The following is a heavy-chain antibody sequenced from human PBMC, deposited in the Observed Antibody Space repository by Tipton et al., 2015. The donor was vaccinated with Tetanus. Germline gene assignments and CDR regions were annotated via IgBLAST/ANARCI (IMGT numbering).Heavy chain of an antibody. CDR2: INHSGST. J-gene: IGHJ6*02. Sequence: TLSLTCAVYGGSFSGYYWSWIRQPPGKGLEWIGEINHSGSTNYNPSLKSRVTISVDTSKNQFSLKLSSVTAADTAVYYCARTLRGRNYYYYYGMDVWGQGTTVTVSS. CDR3: ARTLRGRNYYYYYGMDV. D-gene: IGHD4-17*01. CDR1: GGSFSGYY. V-gene: IGHV4-34*01.